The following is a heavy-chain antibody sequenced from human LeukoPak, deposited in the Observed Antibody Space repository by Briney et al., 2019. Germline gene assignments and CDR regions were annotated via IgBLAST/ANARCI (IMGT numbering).Heavy chain of an antibody. J-gene: IGHJ4*02. CDR3: ARDKEGAVTTGEY. CDR1: GFTFSSYW. CDR2: INSDESNT. D-gene: IGHD4-17*01. V-gene: IGHV3-74*01. Sequence: GASVTLSCAASGFTFSSYWMHWVRQAPGQGLEWVSWINSDESNTSYAHSVKGRFTISRDNAKNEQYLQRNSLRAEDTAGYYCARDKEGAVTTGEYWGQGTLVGVSS.